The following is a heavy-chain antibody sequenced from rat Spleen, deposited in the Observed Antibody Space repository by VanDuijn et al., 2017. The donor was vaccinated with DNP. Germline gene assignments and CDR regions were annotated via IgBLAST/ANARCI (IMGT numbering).Heavy chain of an antibody. J-gene: IGHJ2*01. CDR2: ISYDGSST. CDR1: GFTFSDYY. D-gene: IGHD4-1*01. V-gene: IGHV5-20*01. CDR3: ATLIDTGG. Sequence: EVQLVESGGGLVQPGRSLKLSCAASGFTFSDYYMAWVRQAPTKGLEWVASISYDGSSTYYRDSVKGRFTISRDNAKSTLYLQMDSLRSEDTATYYCATLIDTGGWGQGVMDTVSS.